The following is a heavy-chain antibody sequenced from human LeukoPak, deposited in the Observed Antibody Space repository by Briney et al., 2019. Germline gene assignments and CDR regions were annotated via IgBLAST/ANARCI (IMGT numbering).Heavy chain of an antibody. CDR1: GGSFSGYY. CDR2: INHSGST. J-gene: IGHJ6*03. CDR3: ARLPHLTGSSWYGYYYYYMDV. V-gene: IGHV4-34*01. D-gene: IGHD6-13*01. Sequence: SETLSLTCALYGGSFSGYYWIWIRKPPGKALEWIGEINHSGSTNYNPSLKSRVTISVDTSKNQFSLKLSSVTAADTAVYYCARLPHLTGSSWYGYYYYYMDVWGKGTTVTISS.